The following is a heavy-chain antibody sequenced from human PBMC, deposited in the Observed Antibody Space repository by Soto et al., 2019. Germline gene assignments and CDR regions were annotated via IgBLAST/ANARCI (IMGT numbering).Heavy chain of an antibody. D-gene: IGHD2-15*01. V-gene: IGHV1-18*01. CDR2: VSAYNGNT. Sequence: QVQLVQSGAEVKKPGASVKVSCKASGYTFTSYGISWARQAPGHGLEWMGGVSAYNGNTNYEQNLQRRVTMTTDTSSSTAYMVLRSLTSDDTAVYYCARDRYCSGGSCYQCGYWGQGTLVTVSS. CDR3: ARDRYCSGGSCYQCGY. J-gene: IGHJ4*02. CDR1: GYTFTSYG.